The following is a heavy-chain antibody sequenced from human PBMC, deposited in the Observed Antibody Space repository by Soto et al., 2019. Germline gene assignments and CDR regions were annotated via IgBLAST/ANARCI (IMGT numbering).Heavy chain of an antibody. CDR2: INHSGST. CDR3: ARMVGYSSSWYGRGNWFDP. D-gene: IGHD6-13*01. Sequence: SETLSLTCAVYGGYFGGYYLSWIRQPPGKGLEWIGEINHSGSTNYNPSLKSRVTISVDTSKNQFSLKLSSVTAADTAVYYCARMVGYSSSWYGRGNWFDPWGQGTLVTVSS. J-gene: IGHJ5*02. CDR1: GGYFGGYY. V-gene: IGHV4-34*01.